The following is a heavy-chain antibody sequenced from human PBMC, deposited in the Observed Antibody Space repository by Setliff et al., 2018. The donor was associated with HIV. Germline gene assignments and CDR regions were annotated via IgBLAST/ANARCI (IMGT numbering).Heavy chain of an antibody. CDR3: ASGEDSGTYGEPYDS. CDR2: IHSSGST. CDR1: GDSIISSRNF. Sequence: SETLSLTCTVSGDSIISSRNFWGWFRQPPGKGLEWIGNIHSSGSTYYNPSLKSRVFISVDLSINQFSLKLHSVTAADTAVYYCASGEDSGTYGEPYDSWGQGALVTVSS. V-gene: IGHV4-39*01. J-gene: IGHJ4*02. D-gene: IGHD1-26*01.